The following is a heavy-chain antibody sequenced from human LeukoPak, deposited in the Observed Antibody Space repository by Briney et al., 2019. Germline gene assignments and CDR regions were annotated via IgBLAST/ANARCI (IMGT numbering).Heavy chain of an antibody. D-gene: IGHD3-10*01. CDR3: AGFTPAVDY. J-gene: IGHJ4*02. CDR2: IYHSGGT. CDR1: GYSLSSGHY. V-gene: IGHV4-38-2*01. Sequence: ETLSLTCAVSGYSLSSGHYWGWIRPPPGKGLEGIGSIYHSGGTYYNPSLKSRVTISVDTFKNQFSLKMKSVTAADTAVYYCAGFTPAVDYCSQGTLVTVSS.